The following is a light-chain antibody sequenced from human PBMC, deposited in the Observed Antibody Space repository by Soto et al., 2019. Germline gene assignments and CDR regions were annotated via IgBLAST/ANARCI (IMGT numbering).Light chain of an antibody. CDR2: GAS. J-gene: IGKJ1*01. V-gene: IGKV3-15*01. Sequence: EIVLTQSTVTLSVSPGERSTLXXRASQSLSSNLVWYQQKPGQAPRXLIYGASTRATGIPARCSGRGSGTEFTLTISSLQSEDFAVYYCQQYKTWPRTFCQGTKVDI. CDR1: QSLSSN. CDR3: QQYKTWPRT.